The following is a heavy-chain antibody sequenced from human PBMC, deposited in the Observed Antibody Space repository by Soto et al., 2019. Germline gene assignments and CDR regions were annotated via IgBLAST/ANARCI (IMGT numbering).Heavy chain of an antibody. CDR3: ARDHLAPQYRHYYYGMDV. CDR2: IIPIFGTA. Sequence: QVQLVQSGAEVKKPGSSVKVSCKASGGTFSSYAISWVRQAPGQGLEWMGGIIPIFGTANYAQKFQGRVTITADESTSTAYMELSSLRSEDTAVYYCARDHLAPQYRHYYYGMDVWGQGTTVTVSS. J-gene: IGHJ6*02. CDR1: GGTFSSYA. V-gene: IGHV1-69*01. D-gene: IGHD2-2*01.